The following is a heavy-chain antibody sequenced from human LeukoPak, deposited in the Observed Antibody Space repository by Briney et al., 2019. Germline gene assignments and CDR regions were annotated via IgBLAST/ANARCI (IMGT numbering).Heavy chain of an antibody. CDR3: ARLGSTLYYYYMDV. V-gene: IGHV3-66*02. J-gene: IGHJ6*03. CDR2: IYSGGST. D-gene: IGHD1-26*01. Sequence: PGGSLRLSCAASGFTVSSNYMSWVRQAPGKGLEWVSVIYSGGSTYYADSVKGRFTISRDNSKNTLYPQMNSLRAEDTAVYYCARLGSTLYYYYMDVWGKGTTVTVSS. CDR1: GFTVSSNY.